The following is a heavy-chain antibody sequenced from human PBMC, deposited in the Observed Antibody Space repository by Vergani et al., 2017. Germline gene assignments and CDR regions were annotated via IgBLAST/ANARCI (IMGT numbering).Heavy chain of an antibody. Sequence: QVQLQESGPGLVKPSQTLSLTCTVSGGSISSRTSYWSWLRQPAGKGLEWIGRVYTSGSTNYNPSLKSRVTMSVDTSKNQFSLKLSSVTATDTAVYYCARVNSAYPSSGMDVWGQGTTVIVSS. CDR2: VYTSGST. V-gene: IGHV4-61*02. CDR3: ARVNSAYPSSGMDV. D-gene: IGHD1/OR15-1a*01. CDR1: GGSISSRTSY. J-gene: IGHJ6*02.